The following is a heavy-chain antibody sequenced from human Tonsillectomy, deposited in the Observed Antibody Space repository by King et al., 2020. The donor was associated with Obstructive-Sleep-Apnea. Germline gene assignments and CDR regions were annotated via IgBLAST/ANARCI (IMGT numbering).Heavy chain of an antibody. Sequence: QLQESGPGLVRPSETLSLTCTVSGGSITSRGYFWGWIRQSPEKGLEWIGSISYSGSTYYYPSLNSRVTISADTSKNQFSLKLTSVTAADTAVYYCARDTGDYRIDSWGKGTLVTVSS. CDR1: GGSITSRGYF. V-gene: IGHV4-39*07. D-gene: IGHD7-27*01. CDR3: ARDTGDYRIDS. CDR2: ISYSGST. J-gene: IGHJ4*02.